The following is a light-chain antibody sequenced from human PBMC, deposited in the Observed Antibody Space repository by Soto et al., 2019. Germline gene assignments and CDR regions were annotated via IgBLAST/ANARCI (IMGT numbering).Light chain of an antibody. Sequence: EVVLTQSPGTLSLSPGERASLSCRASQSVDSSYLAWYQQKPGQPPRVLIYGASIRATGIPDRFSGSGSGTDITLTISRLEPEDFAVYYCQQYGRSQGTFGQGSKVEVK. CDR2: GAS. V-gene: IGKV3-20*01. J-gene: IGKJ1*01. CDR1: QSVDSSY. CDR3: QQYGRSQGT.